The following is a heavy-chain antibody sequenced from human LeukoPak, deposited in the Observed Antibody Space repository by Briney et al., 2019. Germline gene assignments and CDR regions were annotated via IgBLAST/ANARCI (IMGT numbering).Heavy chain of an antibody. J-gene: IGHJ4*02. Sequence: GGSLRLSCAASGFTCTTFGMHWVRQAPGKGLELVAVTHYNGNKKYYADSVKGRFTISKDNSKNTLYLQMKSLTSEDTAVYYCAKDTHRLSTAVAATLDHWGQGTLVTVSS. V-gene: IGHV3-30*02. CDR1: GFTCTTFG. D-gene: IGHD6-19*01. CDR3: AKDTHRLSTAVAATLDH. CDR2: THYNGNKK.